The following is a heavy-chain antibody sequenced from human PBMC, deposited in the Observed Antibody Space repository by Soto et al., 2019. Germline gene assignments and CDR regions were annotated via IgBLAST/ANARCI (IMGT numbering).Heavy chain of an antibody. CDR2: ISAHNGNT. Sequence: QVHLVQSGAEVKKPGASVKVSCKGSGYTFTSYGITWVRQAPGQGLEWMGWISAHNGNTNYAQKXXGRVTVTXXXXXXXAXMELRSLRSXXTAVYYCARGRYGDYWGQGALVTVSS. CDR3: ARGRYGDY. J-gene: IGHJ4*02. V-gene: IGHV1-18*01. CDR1: GYTFTSYG. D-gene: IGHD1-1*01.